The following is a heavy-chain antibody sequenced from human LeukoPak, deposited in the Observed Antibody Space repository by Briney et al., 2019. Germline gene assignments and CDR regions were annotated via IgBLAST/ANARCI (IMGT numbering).Heavy chain of an antibody. V-gene: IGHV5-51*01. CDR1: GYNFPKSW. CDR2: VYPDDSRT. CDR3: TGHPGIASDLGV. Sequence: GESLKISCKASGYNFPKSWIGWVRQMPGKGLEWMAIVYPDDSRTKYSPSFQGHVTISADKSITTAYLQWSSLKASDTAIYYCTGHPGIASDLGVWGQGTTVTVSS. J-gene: IGHJ6*02. D-gene: IGHD6-13*01.